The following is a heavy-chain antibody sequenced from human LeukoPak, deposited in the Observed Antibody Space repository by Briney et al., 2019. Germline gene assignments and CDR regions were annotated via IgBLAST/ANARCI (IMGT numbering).Heavy chain of an antibody. J-gene: IGHJ6*04. Sequence: PSETLSLTCTVSGGSISSHYWSWIRQPPGKGLEWIGYIYYSGSTNYNPSLKSRVTISVDTSKNQLSLKLSSVTAADTAVYYCAREVPTRFGEYPMDVWGKGTTVTVSS. D-gene: IGHD3-10*01. CDR1: GGSISSHY. V-gene: IGHV4-59*11. CDR3: AREVPTRFGEYPMDV. CDR2: IYYSGST.